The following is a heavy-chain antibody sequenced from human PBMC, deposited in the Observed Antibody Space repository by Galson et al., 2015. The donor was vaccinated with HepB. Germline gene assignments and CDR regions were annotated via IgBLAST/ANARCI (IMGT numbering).Heavy chain of an antibody. Sequence: SVKVSCKASGGTFSSYAISWVRQAPGQGLEWMGGIIPIFGTANYAQKFQGRVTITADESTSTAYMELSSLRSEDTAVYYCAIRRGYGDYVVKYYFDYWGQGTLVTVSS. V-gene: IGHV1-69*13. CDR3: AIRRGYGDYVVKYYFDY. J-gene: IGHJ4*02. D-gene: IGHD4-17*01. CDR2: IIPIFGTA. CDR1: GGTFSSYA.